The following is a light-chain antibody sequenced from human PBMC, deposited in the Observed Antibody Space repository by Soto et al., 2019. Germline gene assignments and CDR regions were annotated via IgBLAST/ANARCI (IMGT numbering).Light chain of an antibody. CDR2: AAS. CDR3: QKYNSATLT. V-gene: IGKV1-27*01. J-gene: IGKJ4*02. Sequence: IQMTQCPSSLSASVGDRVTITCRASQRLXSHFSWCQQKPGKIPHLLXDAASTLQAGGPSRCSGSGSATDFTLTISSLQPEDVADYYFQKYNSATLTFGGGTKVEIK. CDR1: QRLXSH.